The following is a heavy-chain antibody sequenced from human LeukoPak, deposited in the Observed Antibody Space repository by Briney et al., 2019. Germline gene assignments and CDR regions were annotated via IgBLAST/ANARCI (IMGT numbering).Heavy chain of an antibody. CDR3: ARGGSGSYSFWFDP. J-gene: IGHJ5*02. CDR1: GGSISSSSHY. Sequence: SETLSLTCTVSGGSISSSSHYWGWIRQPPGKGLEWIGSMHYSGTTFYNPSLKSRVTISVDTSKNQFSLRLTSVTATDTAVYYCARGGSGSYSFWFDPWGQGTLVTVSS. V-gene: IGHV4-39*07. CDR2: MHYSGTT. D-gene: IGHD3-10*01.